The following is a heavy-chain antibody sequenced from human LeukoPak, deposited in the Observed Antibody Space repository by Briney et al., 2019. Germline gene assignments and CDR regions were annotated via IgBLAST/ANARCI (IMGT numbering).Heavy chain of an antibody. Sequence: GGSLRLFCTASGFTFGDYAMSWVRQAPGKGLEWVGFIRSKAYGGTTEYAASVKGRFTISRDDSKSIAYLQMNSLKTEDTAVYYCTREGGYSGSRTRTIHDAFDIWGQGTMVTVSS. D-gene: IGHD1-26*01. CDR3: TREGGYSGSRTRTIHDAFDI. J-gene: IGHJ3*02. V-gene: IGHV3-49*04. CDR1: GFTFGDYA. CDR2: IRSKAYGGTT.